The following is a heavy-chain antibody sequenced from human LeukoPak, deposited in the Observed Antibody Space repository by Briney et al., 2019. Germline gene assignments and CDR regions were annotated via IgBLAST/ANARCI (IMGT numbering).Heavy chain of an antibody. J-gene: IGHJ4*02. CDR3: ARELPQAIGYSGTGYTFDS. CDR1: GFTFRSSG. V-gene: IGHV3-33*01. CDR2: IWYDGTNK. Sequence: PGRSLRLSCAASGFTFRSSGMHWVRQAPGKGPEWVAVIWYDGTNKNYLASVNGRFTISRDNYRNTLYLQMNSLRVEDTATYFCARELPQAIGYSGTGYTFDSWGQGTLVTVSS. D-gene: IGHD6-13*01.